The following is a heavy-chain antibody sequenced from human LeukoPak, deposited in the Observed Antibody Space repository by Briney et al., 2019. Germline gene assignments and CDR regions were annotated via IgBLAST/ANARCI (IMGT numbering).Heavy chain of an antibody. CDR1: GYTFTGYY. Sequence: ASVKVSCKASGYTFTGYYMHWVRQARGQGLEWMGWINPNSGGTNYAQKFQGRVTMTRDTSISTAYMELSRLRSDDTAVYHCARVLQVVTPPLGYWGQGTLVTVSS. J-gene: IGHJ4*02. CDR2: INPNSGGT. CDR3: ARVLQVVTPPLGY. V-gene: IGHV1-2*02. D-gene: IGHD4-23*01.